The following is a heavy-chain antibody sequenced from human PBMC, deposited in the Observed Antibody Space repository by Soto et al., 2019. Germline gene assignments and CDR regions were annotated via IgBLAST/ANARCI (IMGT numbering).Heavy chain of an antibody. CDR2: ISYDGSNK. CDR1: GFTFSSYG. Sequence: QVQLVESGGGVVQPGRSLRLSCAASGFTFSSYGMHWVRQAPGKGLEWVAVISYDGSNKYYADSVKGRFTISRDNSKNTLYLQMNSLRAEDTAVYYCANGSGEWLVQIGEVDYWGQGTLVTVSS. J-gene: IGHJ4*02. D-gene: IGHD6-19*01. CDR3: ANGSGEWLVQIGEVDY. V-gene: IGHV3-30*18.